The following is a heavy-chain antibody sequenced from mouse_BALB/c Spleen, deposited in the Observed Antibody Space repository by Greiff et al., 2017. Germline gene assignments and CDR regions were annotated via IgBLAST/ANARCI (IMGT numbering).Heavy chain of an antibody. V-gene: IGHV5-12-1*01. J-gene: IGHJ4*01. D-gene: IGHD2-10*02. CDR1: GFAFSSYD. CDR3: ARYGNYGAMDY. CDR2: ISSGGGST. Sequence: DVKLVESGGGLVKPGGSLKLSCAASGFAFSSYDMSWVRQTPEKRLEWVAYISSGGGSTYYPDTVKGRFTISRDNAKNTLYLQMSSLKSEDTAMYYCARYGNYGAMDYWGQGTSVTVSS.